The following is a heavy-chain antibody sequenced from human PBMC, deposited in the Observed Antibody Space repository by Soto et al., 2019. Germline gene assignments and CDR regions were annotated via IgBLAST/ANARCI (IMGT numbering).Heavy chain of an antibody. D-gene: IGHD2-2*01. V-gene: IGHV4-31*03. CDR1: GGFISSGDYY. Sequence: QVQLQESGPGLVKPSQTLSLTCTVSGGFISSGDYYWNWIRQLPGKGLEWIGYIEHSGSYFYNPSPQGRVCPALYTSKNQFSLKLNSVTAADTAVYYCAREVVPATVDFYYYYIDFWGKGTTVTVSS. J-gene: IGHJ6*03. CDR2: IEHSGSY. CDR3: AREVVPATVDFYYYYIDF.